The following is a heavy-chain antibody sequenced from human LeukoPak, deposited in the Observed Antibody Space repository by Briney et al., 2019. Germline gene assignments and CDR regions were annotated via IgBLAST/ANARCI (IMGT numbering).Heavy chain of an antibody. Sequence: GGSLRLSCAASGFTFSNYSMNWVRQAPGQGLEWLSSIGSTSHFRYYADSLKGRVTISRDNAKNSLYLQMNSLRVEDTAVYYCARSCDGDCYSDYWGQGTLVTVSS. J-gene: IGHJ4*02. CDR2: IGSTSHFR. CDR1: GFTFSNYS. CDR3: ARSCDGDCYSDY. V-gene: IGHV3-21*01. D-gene: IGHD2-21*02.